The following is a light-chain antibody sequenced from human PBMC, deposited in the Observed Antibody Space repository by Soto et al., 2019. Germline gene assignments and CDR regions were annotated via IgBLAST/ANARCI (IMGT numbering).Light chain of an antibody. Sequence: ENVLTQSPGTLSLSPGERATLSCRASQSVSSSYLTWHQQKPGQAPRLLIYVASSRATDIPDRFSGSGSGTDFTLTISRLEPEDFAVYYCQQYDSSPVTFGQGTKLEI. J-gene: IGKJ2*01. CDR2: VAS. CDR3: QQYDSSPVT. V-gene: IGKV3-20*01. CDR1: QSVSSSY.